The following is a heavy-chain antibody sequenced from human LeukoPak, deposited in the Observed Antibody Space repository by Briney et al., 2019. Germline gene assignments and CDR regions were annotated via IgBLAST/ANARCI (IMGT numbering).Heavy chain of an antibody. CDR1: GFTFNDYQ. J-gene: IGHJ5*02. CDR3: ARDMFLAVVTNRLDP. CDR2: ISDSGNSI. V-gene: IGHV3-11*04. D-gene: IGHD2-21*02. Sequence: KPGGSLRLSCEGSGFTFNDYQMMWIRLAPGKWLEWISFISDSGNSIYYAKSVKGRFTVSRDDARNSVYLQMNSLRVEDTAVYYSARDMFLAVVTNRLDPWGQGTLVTASS.